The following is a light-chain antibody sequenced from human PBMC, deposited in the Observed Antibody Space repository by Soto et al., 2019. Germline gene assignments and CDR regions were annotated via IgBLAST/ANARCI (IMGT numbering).Light chain of an antibody. CDR1: QSISSW. Sequence: DIQMTQSPSTLSASVGDRVTITCRASQSISSWLAWYQQKLGRAPRLLICDASSLESGVPSRFSGSGYGTEFTLTISSLQPDDFATYYCQQYNTYSSLTFGGGTKVDIK. CDR3: QQYNTYSSLT. V-gene: IGKV1-5*01. CDR2: DAS. J-gene: IGKJ4*01.